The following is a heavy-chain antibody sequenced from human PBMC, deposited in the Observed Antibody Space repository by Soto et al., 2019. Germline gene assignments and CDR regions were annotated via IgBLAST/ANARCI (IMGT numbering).Heavy chain of an antibody. CDR2: INAGNGNT. CDR1: GYTFTSYA. D-gene: IGHD7-27*01. J-gene: IGHJ4*02. V-gene: IGHV1-3*01. CDR3: ARGGPANWGGYFDY. Sequence: ASVKVSCKASGYTFTSYAMHWVRQAPGQRLEWMGWINAGNGNTKYSQKFQGRVTITRDTSASTAYMELSSLRSEDMAVYYCARGGPANWGGYFDYWGQGTLVTVSS.